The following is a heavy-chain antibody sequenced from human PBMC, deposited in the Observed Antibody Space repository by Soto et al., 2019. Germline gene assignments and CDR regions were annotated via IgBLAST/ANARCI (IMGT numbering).Heavy chain of an antibody. CDR1: GYTFTSYD. D-gene: IGHD3-10*01. CDR3: AIPRHYFDAFDI. V-gene: IGHV1-8*01. CDR2: MNPNRCNT. Sequence: GASVKVSCKASGYTFTSYDIDWVRQATGQGLEWMGWMNPNRCNTGYAQKFQGRVTMTRNTSISTAYMELSSLRSEDTAVYYCAIPRHYFDAFDIWGQGTMVTVSS. J-gene: IGHJ3*02.